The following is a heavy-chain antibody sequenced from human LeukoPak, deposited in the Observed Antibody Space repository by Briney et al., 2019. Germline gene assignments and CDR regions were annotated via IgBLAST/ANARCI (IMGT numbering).Heavy chain of an antibody. J-gene: IGHJ5*02. CDR3: AKKYVERGNWFDP. CDR1: GFTFSSYG. Sequence: QAGGSLRLSCAASGFTFSSYGMHWVRQAPGKGLEWVAVISYDGSNKYYADSVKGRFTISRDNSKNTLYLQMNSLRAEDTAVYYCAKKYVERGNWFDPWGQGTLVTVSS. D-gene: IGHD1-1*01. V-gene: IGHV3-30*18. CDR2: ISYDGSNK.